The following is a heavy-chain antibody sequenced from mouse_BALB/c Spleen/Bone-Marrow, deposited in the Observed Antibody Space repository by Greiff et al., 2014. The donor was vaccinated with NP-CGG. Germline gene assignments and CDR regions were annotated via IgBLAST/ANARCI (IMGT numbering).Heavy chain of an antibody. CDR2: ISPGSGTT. V-gene: IGHV1-9*01. D-gene: IGHD2-4*01. J-gene: IGHJ2*01. Sequence: QVQLQQSGAELMKPGASVKISCKATGYTFSNYWIEWVKQRPGHGLEWIGEISPGSGTTNYNEKFDDKAAFTADTSSNTAYMQLSSLTSEDSAVYYCARGLPLDFWGQGTTLTVSP. CDR3: ARGLPLDF. CDR1: GYTFSNYW.